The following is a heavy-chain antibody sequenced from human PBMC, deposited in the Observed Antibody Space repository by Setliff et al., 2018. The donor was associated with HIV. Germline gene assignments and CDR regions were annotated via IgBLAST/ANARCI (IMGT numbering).Heavy chain of an antibody. Sequence: LGESLTISCKGSGYSFTSFWIGWVRQMPGKGLEWMGIIYPGDSDTRYSPSFQSQVTISADKSISTAYLQWSSLKAADTAMYYCARRQDRSGYKLYNGDAFDIWGQGTMVTVSS. D-gene: IGHD3-22*01. CDR3: ARRQDRSGYKLYNGDAFDI. J-gene: IGHJ3*02. CDR1: GYSFTSFW. V-gene: IGHV5-51*01. CDR2: IYPGDSDT.